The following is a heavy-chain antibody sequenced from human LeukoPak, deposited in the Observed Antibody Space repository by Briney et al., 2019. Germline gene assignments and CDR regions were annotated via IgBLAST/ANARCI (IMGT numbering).Heavy chain of an antibody. CDR3: ARDDALSFYDFWSGYYPYGMDV. CDR1: GFTFSSYW. V-gene: IGHV3-7*01. J-gene: IGHJ6*02. D-gene: IGHD3-3*01. CDR2: IKQDGSEK. Sequence: GGSLRLSCAASGFTFSSYWMSWVRQAPGKGLEWVANIKQDGSEKYYVDSVKGRFTISRDNAKNSLYLQMNSLRAEDTAVYYCARDDALSFYDFWSGYYPYGMDVWGQGTTVTVSS.